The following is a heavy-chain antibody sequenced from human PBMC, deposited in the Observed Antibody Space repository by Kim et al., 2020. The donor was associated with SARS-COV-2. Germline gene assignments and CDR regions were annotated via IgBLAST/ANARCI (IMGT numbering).Heavy chain of an antibody. CDR3: ARTPSVLRFLEWYRFDY. D-gene: IGHD3-3*01. Sequence: GGSLRLSCTASGFTFSSYEMNWVRQAPGKGLEWVSYISSSGSTIYYADSVKGRFTISRDNAKNSLYLQMNSLRAEDTAVYYCARTPSVLRFLEWYRFDY. CDR2: ISSSGSTI. J-gene: IGHJ4*01. V-gene: IGHV3-48*03. CDR1: GFTFSSYE.